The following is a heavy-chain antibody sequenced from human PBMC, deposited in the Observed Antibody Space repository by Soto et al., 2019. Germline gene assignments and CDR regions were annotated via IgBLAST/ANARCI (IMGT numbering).Heavy chain of an antibody. V-gene: IGHV4-31*03. Sequence: QVQLQESGPGLVKPSQTLSLTCTVSGGSISSGGYYWSWIRQHPGKGLEWIGYIYYSGSTYYNPSLKIRVTISVDTSKNQFSLKLSSVTAADTAVYYCARGEIGYSGYVVDYWGQGTLVTVSS. D-gene: IGHD5-12*01. CDR2: IYYSGST. J-gene: IGHJ4*02. CDR1: GGSISSGGYY. CDR3: ARGEIGYSGYVVDY.